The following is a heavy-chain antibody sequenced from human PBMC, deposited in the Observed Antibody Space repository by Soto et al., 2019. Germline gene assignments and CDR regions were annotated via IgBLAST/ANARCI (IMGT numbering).Heavy chain of an antibody. CDR1: GGSISSSSYY. CDR3: ARGIVVVIAGDWYFDL. D-gene: IGHD2-21*01. J-gene: IGHJ2*01. Sequence: QLQLQESGPGLVKPSETLSLTCTVSGGSISSSSYYWGWIRQPPGKGLEWIGSIYYSGSTYYNPSLKSRVTISVDTPKNQFSLKLSSVTAADTAVYYCARGIVVVIAGDWYFDLWGRGTLVTVSS. CDR2: IYYSGST. V-gene: IGHV4-39*01.